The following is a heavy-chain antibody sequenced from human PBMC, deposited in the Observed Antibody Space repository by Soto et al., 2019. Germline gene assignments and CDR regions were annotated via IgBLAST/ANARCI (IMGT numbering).Heavy chain of an antibody. CDR3: AKDALAKYDSSQGGFQH. D-gene: IGHD3-22*01. Sequence: HPGGSLRLSCAASGFTFDDYAMHWVRQAPGKGLEWVSGISWNSGSIGYADSVKGRFTISRDNAKNSLYLQMNSLRAEDTALYYCAKDALAKYDSSQGGFQHWGQGTLVTVSS. J-gene: IGHJ1*01. CDR1: GFTFDDYA. CDR2: ISWNSGSI. V-gene: IGHV3-9*01.